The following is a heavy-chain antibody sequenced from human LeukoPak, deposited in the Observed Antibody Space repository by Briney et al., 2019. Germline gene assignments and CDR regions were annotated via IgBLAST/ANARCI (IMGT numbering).Heavy chain of an antibody. CDR3: ARYGVGDTWYAHFGMDA. J-gene: IGHJ6*02. Sequence: VSVKVSCKTSGYTFNNDGINWVRQAPGKGLEWVGWISGYNGNTNYAQKFQGRITMTIDTPTSTGYMELRSLTSDDTAVFYCARYGVGDTWYAHFGMDAWGRGTTVTVSS. V-gene: IGHV1-18*01. CDR1: GYTFNNDG. CDR2: ISGYNGNT. D-gene: IGHD3-16*01.